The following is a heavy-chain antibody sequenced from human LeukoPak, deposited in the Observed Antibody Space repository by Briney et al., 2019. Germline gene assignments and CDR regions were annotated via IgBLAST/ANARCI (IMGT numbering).Heavy chain of an antibody. CDR1: GGSFSGYY. Sequence: SETLSLTCAVYGGSFSGYYWSWIRQPPGKGLEWIGEINHSGSTNYNPSLKSRVTISVVTSKNQFSLKLSSVTAADTAVYYCARGTRALRVRFDYWGQGTLVTVSS. CDR3: ARGTRALRVRFDY. V-gene: IGHV4-34*01. J-gene: IGHJ4*02. CDR2: INHSGST. D-gene: IGHD5-12*01.